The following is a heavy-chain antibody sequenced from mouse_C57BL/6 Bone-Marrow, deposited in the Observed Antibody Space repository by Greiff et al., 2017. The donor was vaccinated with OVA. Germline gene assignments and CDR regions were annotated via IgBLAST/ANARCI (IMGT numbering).Heavy chain of an antibody. CDR1: GFTFSSYA. CDR3: ARDRRLYAMDY. J-gene: IGHJ4*01. Sequence: EVQLVESGGGLVKPGGSLKLSCAASGFTFSSYAMSWVRQTPEKRLEWVATISDGGSYTYYPANVKGRFTISRDNAKNNLYLQMSHLKSEDTAMYYCARDRRLYAMDYWGQGTSVTVPS. CDR2: ISDGGSYT. V-gene: IGHV5-4*01.